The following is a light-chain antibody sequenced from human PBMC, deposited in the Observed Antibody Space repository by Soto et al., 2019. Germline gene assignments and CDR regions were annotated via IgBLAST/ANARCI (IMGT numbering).Light chain of an antibody. J-gene: IGLJ1*01. CDR2: DVD. V-gene: IGLV2-11*01. CDR1: SSDVGGYNY. Sequence: SALTQPRSVSGSPGQSVAISCTGTSSDVGGYNYVSWFQQHPGQAPKVMIYDVDKRPSGVPDRFSGSKSGNTASLTISGLQAEDEADYYCCSYAGSPYVFGGGTKLTVL. CDR3: CSYAGSPYV.